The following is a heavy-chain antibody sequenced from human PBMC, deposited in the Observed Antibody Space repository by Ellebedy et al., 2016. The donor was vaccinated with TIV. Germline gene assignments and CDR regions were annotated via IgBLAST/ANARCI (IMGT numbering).Heavy chain of an antibody. J-gene: IGHJ4*02. CDR2: ASDGGHGT. CDR3: AKVRVWYGDAVNS. CDR1: GFSFSTYA. V-gene: IGHV3-23*01. D-gene: IGHD3-10*01. Sequence: GESLKIPCAAPGFSFSTYAMIWVRQAPGKGLEWVPSASDGGHGTDYAASVEGRFTISRDHSQSTIYLQMDSLRADDTAVYYCAKVRVWYGDAVNSWGPGTRVTVSS.